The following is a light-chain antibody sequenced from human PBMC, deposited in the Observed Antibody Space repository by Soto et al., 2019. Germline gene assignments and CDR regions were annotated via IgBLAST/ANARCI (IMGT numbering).Light chain of an antibody. V-gene: IGLV1-40*01. CDR3: QSYDSVLSGSVI. CDR2: ANS. Sequence: QLVLTQPPSVSGSPGQRVAISCIGSGSNIGAGYDVHWYQQLPGAAPKLVIFANSNRPSGVPDRFSAFKAGKSASLAITGLQVEDEADYYCQSYDSVLSGSVIFGGGTKLTVL. J-gene: IGLJ2*01. CDR1: GSNIGAGYD.